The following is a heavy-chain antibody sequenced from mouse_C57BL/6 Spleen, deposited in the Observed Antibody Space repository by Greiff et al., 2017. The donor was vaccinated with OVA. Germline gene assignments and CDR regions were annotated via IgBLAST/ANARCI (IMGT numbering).Heavy chain of an antibody. J-gene: IGHJ3*01. CDR1: GYSFTDYN. D-gene: IGHD2-2*01. Sequence: VHVKQSGPELVKPGASVKISCKASGYSFTDYNMNWVKQSNGKSLEWIGVINPNYGTTSYNQKFKGKATLTVDQSSSTAYMQLNSLTSEDSAVYYCARDYYGYDGGDWFAYWGQGTLVTVSA. CDR3: ARDYYGYDGGDWFAY. V-gene: IGHV1-39*01. CDR2: INPNYGTT.